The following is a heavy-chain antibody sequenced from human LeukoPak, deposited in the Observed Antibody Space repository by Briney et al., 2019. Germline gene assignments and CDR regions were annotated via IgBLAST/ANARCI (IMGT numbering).Heavy chain of an antibody. V-gene: IGHV3-48*01. CDR2: ISASTTTI. J-gene: IGHJ5*02. CDR3: ARSRRDGYNPYSRFDP. CDR1: GFTFSSDS. Sequence: PGGSLRLSCAASGFTFSSDSMNWVRQAPGKGLEWVAYISASTTTIYYADSVKGRFTISRDNAKNSVYLQMNSLRVEDTAIYYCARSRRDGYNPYSRFDPWGQGTLVTVSS. D-gene: IGHD5-24*01.